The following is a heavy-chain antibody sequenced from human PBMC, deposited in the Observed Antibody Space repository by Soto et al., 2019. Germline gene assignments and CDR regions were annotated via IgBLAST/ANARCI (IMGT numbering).Heavy chain of an antibody. CDR1: GYPFTSYA. CDR3: ARPITPDAFDI. CDR2: INAGNGNT. V-gene: IGHV1-3*01. D-gene: IGHD3-10*01. Sequence: GSGKVSFKACGYPFTSYAMHLVRQAPGQRLEWMGWINAGNGNTKYSQKFQGRVTITRDTSASTAYMELSSLRSEDTAVYYCARPITPDAFDIWGQGTMVTVSS. J-gene: IGHJ3*02.